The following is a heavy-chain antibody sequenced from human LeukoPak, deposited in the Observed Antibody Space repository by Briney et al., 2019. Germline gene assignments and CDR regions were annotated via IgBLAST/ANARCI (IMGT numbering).Heavy chain of an antibody. CDR1: GFTFSSYA. J-gene: IGHJ4*02. CDR2: ISYDGSNK. V-gene: IGHV3-30-3*01. Sequence: GGSLRLSCAASGFTFSSYAMHWDRQAPGKGLEWVAVISYDGSNKYYADSVKGRFTISRDNSKNTLYLQMNSLRAEDTAVYYCARDLGNDYGDLYYFDYWGQGTLVTVSS. CDR3: ARDLGNDYGDLYYFDY. D-gene: IGHD4-17*01.